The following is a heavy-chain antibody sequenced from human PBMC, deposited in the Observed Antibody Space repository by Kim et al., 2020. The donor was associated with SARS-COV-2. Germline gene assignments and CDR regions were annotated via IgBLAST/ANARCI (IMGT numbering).Heavy chain of an antibody. CDR2: ISYDGSNK. V-gene: IGHV3-30*18. CDR3: AKEVTVTTESGYYYYYG. CDR1: GFTFSSYG. D-gene: IGHD4-17*01. J-gene: IGHJ6*01. Sequence: GGSLRLSCAASGFTFSSYGMHWVRQAPGKGLEWVAVISYDGSNKYYADSVKGRFTISRDNSKNTLYLQMNSLRAEDTAVYYCAKEVTVTTESGYYYYYG.